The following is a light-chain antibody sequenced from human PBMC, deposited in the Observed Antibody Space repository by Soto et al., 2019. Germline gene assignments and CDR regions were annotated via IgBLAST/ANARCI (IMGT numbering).Light chain of an antibody. V-gene: IGKV3-15*01. Sequence: EIVMTQSPATLSVSPGERATLSCRASQSVSGNLAWYQKKPGQAPRLLIYGSSTRATGITARFSGSGSGTEFTLTISSLQSEDFAVYDCQQYNNWPPLTFGGGTKVEIK. CDR1: QSVSGN. CDR2: GSS. J-gene: IGKJ4*01. CDR3: QQYNNWPPLT.